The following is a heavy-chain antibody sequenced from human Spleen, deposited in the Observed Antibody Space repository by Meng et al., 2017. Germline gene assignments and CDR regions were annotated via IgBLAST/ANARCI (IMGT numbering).Heavy chain of an antibody. CDR2: IIPIFGTA. CDR1: GGTFSSYA. CDR3: ARSVKDYSSGWYDYYYYYGMDV. J-gene: IGHJ6*02. Sequence: SVKVSCKASGGTFSSYAISWVRQAPGQGLEWMGGIIPIFGTANYAQKFQGRVTITADESTSTAYMELSSLRSEDTAVYYCARSVKDYSSGWYDYYYYYGMDVWGQGTTVTVSS. V-gene: IGHV1-69*13. D-gene: IGHD6-19*01.